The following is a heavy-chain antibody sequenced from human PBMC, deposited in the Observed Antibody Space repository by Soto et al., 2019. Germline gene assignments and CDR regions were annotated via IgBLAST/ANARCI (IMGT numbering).Heavy chain of an antibody. CDR3: ASLCFFQAKDGIRDL. J-gene: IGHJ2*01. Sequence: SWIRQPPGKWLEWIGEIYHSGSTNYNPSLKSRVTISVDKSKNQFSLKLSAVTAADTAVYYCASLCFFQAKDGIRDL. V-gene: IGHV4-4*02. CDR2: IYHSGST. D-gene: IGHD2-21*01.